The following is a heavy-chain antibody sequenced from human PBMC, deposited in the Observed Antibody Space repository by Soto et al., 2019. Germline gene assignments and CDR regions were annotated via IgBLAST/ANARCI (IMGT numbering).Heavy chain of an antibody. CDR1: GGSISSYY. D-gene: IGHD2-2*01. J-gene: IGHJ6*02. Sequence: PSETLSLTCTVSGGSISSYYWSWIRQPPGKGLEWIGYIYYSGSTNYNPSLKSRVTISVDTSKNQFSLKLSSVTAADTAVYYCAREGEYQLPMYYYGMDVWGQGTTVTVSS. V-gene: IGHV4-59*01. CDR2: IYYSGST. CDR3: AREGEYQLPMYYYGMDV.